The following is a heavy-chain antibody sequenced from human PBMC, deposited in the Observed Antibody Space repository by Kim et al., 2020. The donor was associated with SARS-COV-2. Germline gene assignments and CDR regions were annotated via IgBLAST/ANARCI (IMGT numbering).Heavy chain of an antibody. V-gene: IGHV6-1*01. Sequence: AISVKSRISINQATSKNQCSLQLNSVTPEDTAVYYCARDIPDSGTGFVYWGQGTLVTVSS. J-gene: IGHJ4*02. CDR3: ARDIPDSGTGFVY. D-gene: IGHD6-13*01.